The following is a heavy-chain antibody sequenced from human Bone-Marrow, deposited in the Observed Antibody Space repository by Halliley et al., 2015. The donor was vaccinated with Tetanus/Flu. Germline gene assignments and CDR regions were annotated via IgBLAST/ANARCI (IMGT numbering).Heavy chain of an antibody. CDR3: ARDWADGDSGYRY. D-gene: IGHD3-22*01. Sequence: VSAIFSGGVTRYADSVEGRFTISRDNSKNTLFLQMNSLRADDTAVYYCARDWADGDSGYRYWGQGTLVTVSP. J-gene: IGHJ4*02. CDR2: IFSGGVT. V-gene: IGHV3-53*01.